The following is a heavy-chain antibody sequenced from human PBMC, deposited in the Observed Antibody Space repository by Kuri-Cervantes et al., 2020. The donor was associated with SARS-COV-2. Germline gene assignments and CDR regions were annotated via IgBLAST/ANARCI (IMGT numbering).Heavy chain of an antibody. V-gene: IGHV4-34*01. CDR3: ARGTYTYYDFWRGPYFDY. J-gene: IGHJ4*02. D-gene: IGHD3-3*01. CDR1: GGSFSGYY. Sequence: GSLRLSCAVYGGSFSGYYWSWIRQSPGKGLVWIGEINHTGSTNYNPSLKSRVTISVGTSKNQFSLKLNSVTAADTAVYYCARGTYTYYDFWRGPYFDYWGQGNRVTVSS. CDR2: INHTGST.